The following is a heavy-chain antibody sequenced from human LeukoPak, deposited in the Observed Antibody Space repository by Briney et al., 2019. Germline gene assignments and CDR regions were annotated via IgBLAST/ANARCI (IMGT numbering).Heavy chain of an antibody. CDR1: GFTFSSYA. CDR3: AKAAVAGSYYYYYYMDV. D-gene: IGHD6-19*01. V-gene: IGHV3-23*01. Sequence: GGSLRLSCAASGFTFSSYAMSWVRQAPGKGLEWVSAISGSGGSTYYADSVKGRFTISRDNSKNTLYLQMNSLRAEDTAVYYCAKAAVAGSYYYYYYMDVWGKGNTVTVSS. CDR2: ISGSGGST. J-gene: IGHJ6*03.